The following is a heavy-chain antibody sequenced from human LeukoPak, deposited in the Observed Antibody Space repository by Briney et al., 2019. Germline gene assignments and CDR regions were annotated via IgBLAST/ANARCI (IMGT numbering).Heavy chain of an antibody. V-gene: IGHV3-23*01. Sequence: GGSLRLSCAAPGFTFSTYAMSWVRQAPGKGLEWVSGISGSGLNTYYADSVKGRFTSSRDNSKNMLYLQMNSLRAEDTAVYYCAKGGGYGSGTYSEDWGQGILVTVSS. J-gene: IGHJ4*02. CDR2: ISGSGLNT. CDR1: GFTFSTYA. CDR3: AKGGGYGSGTYSED. D-gene: IGHD3-10*01.